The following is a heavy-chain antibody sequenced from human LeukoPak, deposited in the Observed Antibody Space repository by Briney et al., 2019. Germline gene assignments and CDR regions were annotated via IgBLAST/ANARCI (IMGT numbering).Heavy chain of an antibody. V-gene: IGHV4-34*01. J-gene: IGHJ4*02. CDR3: ARSGIAARPGFDY. Sequence: PSETLSLTCAVYGGSFSGYYWSWIRQPSGKGLEWIGEINHSGSTNYNPSLKSRVTISVDTSKNQFSLKLSSVTAADTAVYYCARSGIAARPGFDYWGQGTLVTVSS. CDR2: INHSGST. CDR1: GGSFSGYY. D-gene: IGHD6-6*01.